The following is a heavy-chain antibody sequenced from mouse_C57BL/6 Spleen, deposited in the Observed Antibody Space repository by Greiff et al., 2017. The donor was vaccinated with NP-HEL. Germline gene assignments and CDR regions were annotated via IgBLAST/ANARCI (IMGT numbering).Heavy chain of an antibody. CDR3: ARDRVAPYAMDY. CDR2: ISDGGSYT. CDR1: GFTFSSYA. V-gene: IGHV5-4*01. D-gene: IGHD1-3*01. Sequence: DVMLVESGGGLVKPGGSLKLSCAASGFTFSSYAMSWVRQTPEKRLEWVATISDGGSYTYYPDNVKGRFTISRDNAKNNLYLQMSHLKSEDTAMYYCARDRVAPYAMDYWGQGTSVTVSS. J-gene: IGHJ4*01.